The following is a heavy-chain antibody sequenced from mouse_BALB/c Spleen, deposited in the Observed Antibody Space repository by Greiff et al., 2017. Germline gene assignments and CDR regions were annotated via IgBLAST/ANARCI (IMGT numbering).Heavy chain of an antibody. CDR3: ARSHYYGSSAWFAY. CDR1: GYTFTSYW. J-gene: IGHJ3*01. V-gene: IGHV1-7*01. CDR2: INPSTGYT. D-gene: IGHD1-1*01. Sequence: VQLQQSGAELAKPGASVKMSCKASGYTFTSYWMHWVKQRPGQGLEWIGYINPSTGYTEHNQKFKDKATLTADKSSSTAYMQLSSLTSEDSAVYYCARSHYYGSSAWFAYWGQGTLVTVSA.